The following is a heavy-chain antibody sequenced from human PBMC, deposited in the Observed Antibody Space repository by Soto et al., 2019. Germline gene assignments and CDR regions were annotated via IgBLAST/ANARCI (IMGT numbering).Heavy chain of an antibody. V-gene: IGHV1-58*01. CDR3: AAGGPYSSGWYGFDY. Sequence: QMQLVQSGPEVKKPGTSVKVSCKASGFTFTSSAVQWVRQARGQRLEWIGWIVVGSGNTNYAQKFQERVTITRDMSTSTAYMELSSLRSEDTAVYYCAAGGPYSSGWYGFDYWGQGTLVTVSS. D-gene: IGHD6-19*01. CDR1: GFTFTSSA. CDR2: IVVGSGNT. J-gene: IGHJ4*02.